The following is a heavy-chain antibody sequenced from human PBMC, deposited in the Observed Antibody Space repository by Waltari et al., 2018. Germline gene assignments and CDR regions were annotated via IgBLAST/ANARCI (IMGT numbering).Heavy chain of an antibody. D-gene: IGHD3-10*01. CDR2: IYHSGST. CDR1: GYSISSGYY. Sequence: QVQLQESGPGLVKPSETLSLTCAVSGYSISSGYYWGWIRQPPGKGLEWIGSIYHSGSTYYNPSLKRRVTISVDTSKNQFSLKLSSVTAADTAMYYCARHGVQGVNRYYYYYYGMDVWGQGTTVTVSS. J-gene: IGHJ6*02. CDR3: ARHGVQGVNRYYYYYYGMDV. V-gene: IGHV4-38-2*01.